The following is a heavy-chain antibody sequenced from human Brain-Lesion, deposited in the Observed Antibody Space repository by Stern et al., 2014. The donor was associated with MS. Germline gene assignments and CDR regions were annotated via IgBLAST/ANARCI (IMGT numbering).Heavy chain of an antibody. CDR3: ARGRVVPGFQYYATDV. CDR1: GGSISSGGYY. J-gene: IGHJ6*02. V-gene: IGHV4-61*02. D-gene: IGHD2-2*01. Sequence: QVQLVQSGPGLVKPSQTLSLSCTVSGGSISSGGYYWSWIRQPAGKGLEWIGRIFNSGSTSYNPSLKSRVPISIDQSKNQFSLRLNSMTAADTAVYYCARGRVVPGFQYYATDVWGQGTTVIVSS. CDR2: IFNSGST.